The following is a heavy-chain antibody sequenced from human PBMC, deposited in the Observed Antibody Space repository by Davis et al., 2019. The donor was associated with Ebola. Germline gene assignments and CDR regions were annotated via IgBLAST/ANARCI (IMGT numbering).Heavy chain of an antibody. D-gene: IGHD3-22*01. Sequence: PGGSLRLSCADSVITFSSYAMTWVRQAPGKGLEWVSAISGSGGSTYYADSVKGRFTISRDNSKKTLYLQMNSLRAEDTAVYYCVKGSITMTVVVYFDLWGQGTLVTVSP. V-gene: IGHV3-23*01. CDR1: VITFSSYA. CDR2: ISGSGGST. J-gene: IGHJ4*02. CDR3: VKGSITMTVVVYFDL.